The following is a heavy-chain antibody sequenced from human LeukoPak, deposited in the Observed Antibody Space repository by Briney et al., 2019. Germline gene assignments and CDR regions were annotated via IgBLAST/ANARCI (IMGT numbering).Heavy chain of an antibody. J-gene: IGHJ4*02. D-gene: IGHD3-22*01. Sequence: PGGSLRLSCAASGFTFSTYTMNCVRQAPGKGLEWVSSISSSSNYIYYAGSVKGRFTISRDNAKNSLYLQMNSLRAEDTAVYYCARDDSSGYYYRVLGYWGQGTLVTVSS. CDR2: ISSSSNYI. CDR1: GFTFSTYT. V-gene: IGHV3-21*01. CDR3: ARDDSSGYYYRVLGY.